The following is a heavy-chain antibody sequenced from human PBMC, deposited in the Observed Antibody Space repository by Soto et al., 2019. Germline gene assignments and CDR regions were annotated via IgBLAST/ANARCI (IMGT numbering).Heavy chain of an antibody. CDR3: ASKVLYSSGWKTPEYFPH. CDR1: GFTFSDYY. CDR2: ISSSGSTI. V-gene: IGHV3-11*01. Sequence: PGGSLRLSCAASGFTFSDYYMSWIRQAPGKGLEWVSYISSSGSTIYYADSVKGRFTISRDNAKNSLYLQMNSLRAEDTAVYYCASKVLYSSGWKTPEYFPHCGQGTLGTV. J-gene: IGHJ1*01. D-gene: IGHD6-19*01.